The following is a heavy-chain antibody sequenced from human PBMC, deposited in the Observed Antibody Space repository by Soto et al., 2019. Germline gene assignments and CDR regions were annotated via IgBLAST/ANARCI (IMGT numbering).Heavy chain of an antibody. CDR2: ISSSGSTI. V-gene: IGHV3-48*03. D-gene: IGHD1-26*01. J-gene: IGHJ3*02. CDR1: GFTFSSYE. Sequence: GGSLRLSCAASGFTFSSYEMNWVRKAPGKGLEWVSYISSSGSTIYYADSVKGRFTISRDNAKNSLYLQMNSLRAEDTAVYYCAREGSGSYYAFDILGQGTMVTVSS. CDR3: AREGSGSYYAFDI.